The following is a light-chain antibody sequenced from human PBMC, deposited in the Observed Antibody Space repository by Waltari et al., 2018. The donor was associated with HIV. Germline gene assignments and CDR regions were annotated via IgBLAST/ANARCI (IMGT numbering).Light chain of an antibody. CDR2: EVS. CDR3: CSYAGTSTYVA. J-gene: IGLJ2*01. V-gene: IGLV2-23*02. Sequence: QSALTQPASVSGSPGQSLTISCPGTSSDVGRSNLVSWYQQHPGKAPKLTIYEVSKRPSGVSNRFQGSKSGNTASLTISGLQAEDEADYYCCSYAGTSTYVAFGGGTKLTVL. CDR1: SSDVGRSNL.